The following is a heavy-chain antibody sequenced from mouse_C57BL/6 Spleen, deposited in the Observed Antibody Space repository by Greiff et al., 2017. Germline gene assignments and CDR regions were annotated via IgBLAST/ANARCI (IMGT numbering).Heavy chain of an antibody. J-gene: IGHJ2*01. Sequence: VQLQQPGAELVRPGTSVTLSCKASGYTFTSYWMHWVKQRPGQGLEWIGVIDPSDSYTNYNQKFKGKATLTVDTSSSTAYMQLSSLTSEDSAVYSAARGCIITTVVAYYFDYWGQGTTLTVSS. CDR2: IDPSDSYT. CDR1: GYTFTSYW. V-gene: IGHV1-59*01. CDR3: ARGCIITTVVAYYFDY. D-gene: IGHD1-1*01.